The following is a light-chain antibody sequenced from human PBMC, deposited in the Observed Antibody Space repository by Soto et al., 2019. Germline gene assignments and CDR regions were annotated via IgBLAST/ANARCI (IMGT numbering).Light chain of an antibody. CDR1: QSVTNN. Sequence: EIVMTQSPATLSVSPGERATLSCRASQSVTNNLAWYQHKPGQAPRLLISSASTRATDVPARFSGSGSGTEFTLTISGLQPDDFATYYCQHYNSYSEAFGQGTKVDIK. V-gene: IGKV3-15*01. CDR3: QHYNSYSEA. CDR2: SAS. J-gene: IGKJ1*01.